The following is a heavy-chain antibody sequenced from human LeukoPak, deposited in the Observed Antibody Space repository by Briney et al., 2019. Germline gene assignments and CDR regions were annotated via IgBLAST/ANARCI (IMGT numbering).Heavy chain of an antibody. CDR2: INPNSGGT. V-gene: IGHV1-2*02. D-gene: IGHD6-13*01. J-gene: IGHJ4*02. Sequence: ASVTVSCKASGYTFTGYYIHWVRQAPGQGLEWMGWINPNSGGTNYAQKFQGRVTMTRDTSISTAYMELSRLRSDDTAVYYCATDIAAAGNDYWGQGTLVTVSS. CDR3: ATDIAAAGNDY. CDR1: GYTFTGYY.